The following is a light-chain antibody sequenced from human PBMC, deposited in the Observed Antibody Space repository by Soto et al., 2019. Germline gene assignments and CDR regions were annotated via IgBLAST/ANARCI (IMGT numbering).Light chain of an antibody. J-gene: IGKJ1*01. V-gene: IGKV3-20*01. CDR2: GAS. Sequence: EIVLTQSPGSLSLSPGEGATLSCRASQSVSSSFFAWYQQKPGQAPSLLIYGASRRATGVPDRFSGSGSGPDFTLGNSRLEPGDCAAYYCQQYESSVTFGQGTKVEIK. CDR1: QSVSSSF. CDR3: QQYESSVT.